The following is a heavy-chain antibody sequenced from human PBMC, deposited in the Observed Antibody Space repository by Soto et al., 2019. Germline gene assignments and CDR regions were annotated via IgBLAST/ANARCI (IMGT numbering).Heavy chain of an antibody. CDR1: GGTFSDYA. CDR2: IVPRFGSP. Sequence: QVQLVQSGAEMRKPGSSLRVSCKASGGTFSDYAFSWVRQAPGQGLEWMGGIVPRFGSPNYAPKFGRRVTITADPSSSTVYMALSSLRFDDTAVYFCARDRIQLRLGKYSFNGMDVWGQGTTIIVS. D-gene: IGHD3-16*01. CDR3: ARDRIQLRLGKYSFNGMDV. V-gene: IGHV1-69*01. J-gene: IGHJ6*02.